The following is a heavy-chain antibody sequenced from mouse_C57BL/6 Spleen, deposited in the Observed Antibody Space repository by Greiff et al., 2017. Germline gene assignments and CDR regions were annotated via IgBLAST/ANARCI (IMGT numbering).Heavy chain of an antibody. CDR3: AKSAYGSSPMDY. CDR1: GFNIKDYY. V-gene: IGHV14-2*01. J-gene: IGHJ4*01. CDR2: IDPEDGET. Sequence: VQLQQSGAELVKPGASVKLSCTASGFNIKDYYMHWVKQRTEQGLEWIGRIDPEDGETTYAPKFQGKATITADTSSNTAYLQLSSLTSEDTAVYYGAKSAYGSSPMDYWGQGTSVTVSS. D-gene: IGHD1-1*01.